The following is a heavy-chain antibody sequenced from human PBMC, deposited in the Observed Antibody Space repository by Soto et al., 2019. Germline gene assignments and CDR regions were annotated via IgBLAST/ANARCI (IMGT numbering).Heavy chain of an antibody. J-gene: IGHJ4*02. CDR1: GFSFNTYE. D-gene: IGHD1-26*01. CDR3: AYGGSCDY. V-gene: IGHV3-48*03. CDR2: ISTSGSTI. Sequence: PGGSLRLSCAASGFSFNTYEMNWVRQAPGKGLEWVSYISTSGSTIYYADSVKGRVTISRDNGKNSLYLQMNNLRAEDTAVYYCAYGGSCDYWGQGTQVTVSS.